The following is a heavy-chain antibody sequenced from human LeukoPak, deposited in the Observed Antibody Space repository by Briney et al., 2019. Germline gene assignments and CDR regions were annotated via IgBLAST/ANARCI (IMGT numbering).Heavy chain of an antibody. CDR3: ARDVGYRSWFDP. J-gene: IGHJ5*02. CDR1: GFTFSTYG. Sequence: PGGSLRLSCATSGFTFSTYGMHWVRQAPGKGLEWVSYISGSSTSIYHADSVKGRFTISRDNAKNSHYLQMNSLRAEDTAVYYCARDVGYRSWFDPWGQGTLVIVSS. V-gene: IGHV3-48*01. CDR2: ISGSSTSI. D-gene: IGHD5-18*01.